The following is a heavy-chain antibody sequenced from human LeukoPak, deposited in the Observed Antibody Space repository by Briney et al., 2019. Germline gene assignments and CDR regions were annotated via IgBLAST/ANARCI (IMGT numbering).Heavy chain of an antibody. J-gene: IGHJ6*02. CDR2: ISWNSGSI. CDR3: AKSLGYTMIVPGVDV. CDR1: GFTFDDYA. V-gene: IGHV3-9*01. D-gene: IGHD3-22*01. Sequence: GGSLRLSCAASGFTFDDYAMHWVRQAPGKGLEWVSGISWNSGSIGYADSVKGRFTISRDNAKNSLYLQMNSLRAEGTALYYCAKSLGYTMIVPGVDVWGQGTTVTVSS.